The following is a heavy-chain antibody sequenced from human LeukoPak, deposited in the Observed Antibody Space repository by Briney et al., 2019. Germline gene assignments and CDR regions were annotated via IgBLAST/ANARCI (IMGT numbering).Heavy chain of an antibody. V-gene: IGHV3-7*03. CDR3: ARGGGLDV. Sequence: GGPLRLSCAASGFTFSSYWMNWARQAPGKGLEWVASINHNGNVNYYVDSVKGRFTISRDNAKNSLYLQMSNLRAEDTAVYFCARGGGLDVWGQGATVTVSS. D-gene: IGHD3-16*01. CDR2: INHNGNVN. J-gene: IGHJ6*02. CDR1: GFTFSSYW.